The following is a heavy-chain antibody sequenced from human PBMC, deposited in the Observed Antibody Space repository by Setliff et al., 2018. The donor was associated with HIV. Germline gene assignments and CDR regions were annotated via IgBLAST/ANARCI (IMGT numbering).Heavy chain of an antibody. D-gene: IGHD6-19*01. CDR1: GFTFSDSV. J-gene: IGHJ3*02. CDR3: ARDQEWLVEVEGDALHI. CDR2: ISVDGSGK. Sequence: PGGSLRLSCTASGFTFSDSVMHWVRQPPGKGLEWVAAISVDGSGKFYAGSVKGRFTISRDNSRNTLYLQMNSLRDEDTAVYYCARDQEWLVEVEGDALHIWGQGTMVTVSS. V-gene: IGHV3-30*01.